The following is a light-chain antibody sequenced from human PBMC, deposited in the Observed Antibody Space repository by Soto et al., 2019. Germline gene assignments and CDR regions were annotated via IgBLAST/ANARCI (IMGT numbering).Light chain of an antibody. V-gene: IGKV1-5*03. CDR1: QSISSW. Sequence: DIQMTQSPSTLSASVGDRVTITCRASQSISSWLAWYQQKPGQAPNLLIYKASSLESGVPSRFSGSGSGTDSTLTISSLQPDDIASYYCQQYNSYPLTFGGGPNVEIK. CDR3: QQYNSYPLT. CDR2: KAS. J-gene: IGKJ4*02.